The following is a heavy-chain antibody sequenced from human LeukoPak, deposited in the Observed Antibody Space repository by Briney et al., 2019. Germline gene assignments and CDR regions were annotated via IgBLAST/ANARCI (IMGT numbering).Heavy chain of an antibody. CDR3: ARGAILGGYNLIDD. J-gene: IGHJ4*02. V-gene: IGHV3-30*03. CDR2: ILSDGSLQ. D-gene: IGHD1-26*01. Sequence: PGGSLRLSCAASGFTFSSYGMHWVRQAPGKGLEWVAVILSDGSLQNTADSVRGRFIISRDNSKNTLFLQMNRLRNDDTAVYYCARGAILGGYNLIDDWGQGSLVTVSS. CDR1: GFTFSSYG.